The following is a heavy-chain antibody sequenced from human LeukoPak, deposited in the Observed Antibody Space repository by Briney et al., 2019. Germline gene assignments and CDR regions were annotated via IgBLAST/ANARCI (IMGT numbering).Heavy chain of an antibody. CDR1: GGTFSSYA. CDR2: IIPIFGTA. CDR3: ARVREMATMYYFDY. J-gene: IGHJ4*02. Sequence: VASVKVSCKASGGTFSSYAISWVRQAPGQGLEWMGGIIPIFGTANYAQKFQGRVTITTDESTSTAYMELSSLRSEDTAVYYCARVREMATMYYFDYWGQGTLVTVSS. D-gene: IGHD5-24*01. V-gene: IGHV1-69*05.